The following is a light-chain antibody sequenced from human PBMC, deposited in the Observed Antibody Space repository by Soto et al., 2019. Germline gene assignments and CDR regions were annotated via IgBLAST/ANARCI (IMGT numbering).Light chain of an antibody. CDR2: EVT. J-gene: IGLJ3*02. Sequence: QPVLTQPPSASGSPGQSVTISCTGTSSDVGGYNYVSWYQQYPGRAPKLMIYEVTKRPSVVPDRFSGSKSGNTASLTVSGLQAEDEADYYCSSYAASNNFYFVFGGGTKLTVL. V-gene: IGLV2-8*01. CDR3: SSYAASNNFYFV. CDR1: SSDVGGYNY.